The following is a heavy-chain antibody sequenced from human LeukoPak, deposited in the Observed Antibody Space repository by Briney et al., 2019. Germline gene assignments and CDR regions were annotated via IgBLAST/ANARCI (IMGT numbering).Heavy chain of an antibody. J-gene: IGHJ2*01. D-gene: IGHD3-10*01. Sequence: SETLSLTCTVSGGSISSYYWSWIRQPPGKGLEWIGYIYYSGSTNYNPSLKSRVTISVDTSKNQFSLKLSSVTAADTAVYYCARSLITMGRGVIIQRHWYFELWGRGTLVTVSS. CDR2: IYYSGST. CDR1: GGSISSYY. CDR3: ARSLITMGRGVIIQRHWYFEL. V-gene: IGHV4-59*01.